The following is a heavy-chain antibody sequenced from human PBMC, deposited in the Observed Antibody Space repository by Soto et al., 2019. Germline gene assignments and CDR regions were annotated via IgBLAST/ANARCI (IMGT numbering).Heavy chain of an antibody. Sequence: ASVKVSCKVSGYTLTELSMHWVRQAPGKGLEWMGGFDPEDGETIYAQKFQGRVTMTEDTSTDTAYMELSSLRSEDTAVYYCATTRTRRDSSSLDYYGMDVWGQGTTVTVSS. CDR3: ATTRTRRDSSSLDYYGMDV. D-gene: IGHD6-6*01. J-gene: IGHJ6*02. CDR2: FDPEDGET. V-gene: IGHV1-24*01. CDR1: GYTLTELS.